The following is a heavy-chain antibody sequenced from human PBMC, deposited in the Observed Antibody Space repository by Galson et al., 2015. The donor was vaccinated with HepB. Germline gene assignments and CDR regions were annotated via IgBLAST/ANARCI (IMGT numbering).Heavy chain of an antibody. V-gene: IGHV3-23*01. CDR3: AKDQGYYYDSSDAFDI. CDR2: VSGSGSTT. D-gene: IGHD3-22*01. Sequence: SLRLSCAASGFTFSNYAMSWVRQAPGKGLEWVASVSGSGSTTYYADSVKGRFTTSRDNSKNTLYLQMNSLRAEDTAVYYCAKDQGYYYDSSDAFDIWGQGTVVTVSS. CDR1: GFTFSNYA. J-gene: IGHJ3*02.